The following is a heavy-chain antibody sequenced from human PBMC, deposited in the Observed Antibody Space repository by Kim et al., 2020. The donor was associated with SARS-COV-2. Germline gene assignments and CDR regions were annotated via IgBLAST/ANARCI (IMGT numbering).Heavy chain of an antibody. V-gene: IGHV3-23*01. Sequence: AGSVRGRFTNSRANSKTTLYLPMNSLRAEDTAIYYCAKSLFGGCDYWGQGTLVTVSS. J-gene: IGHJ4*02. CDR3: AKSLFGGCDY. D-gene: IGHD3-10*02.